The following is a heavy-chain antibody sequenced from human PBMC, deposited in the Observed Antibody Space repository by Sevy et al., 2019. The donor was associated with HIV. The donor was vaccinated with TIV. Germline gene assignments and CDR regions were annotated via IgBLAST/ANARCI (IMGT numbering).Heavy chain of an antibody. CDR3: AREGVDFGSGAVDFYYGMDV. D-gene: IGHD3-3*01. J-gene: IGHJ6*02. CDR2: INGDGSNP. V-gene: IGHV3-74*01. CDR1: GFTFSRYW. Sequence: GGSLRLSCAASGFTFSRYWMHWVRQVPGKGLVWVSRINGDGSNPLYADSVKGRFTISRENAKNTVVLQMDSLRAEDTAVYYCAREGVDFGSGAVDFYYGMDVWGQGTTVTVSS.